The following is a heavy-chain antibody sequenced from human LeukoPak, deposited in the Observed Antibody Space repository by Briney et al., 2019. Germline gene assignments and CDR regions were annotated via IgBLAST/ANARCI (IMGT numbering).Heavy chain of an antibody. Sequence: GGSLRLSCTASGFTFGDYAMSWFRQAPGKGLEWVGFIRSKAYGGTTEYAASVKGRFTISRDDSKSIAYLQMNSLKTEDTAVYYCTRSTTYYYDILAVYWGQGTLVTVSS. CDR1: GFTFGDYA. CDR3: TRSTTYYYDILAVY. J-gene: IGHJ4*02. CDR2: IRSKAYGGTT. D-gene: IGHD3-22*01. V-gene: IGHV3-49*03.